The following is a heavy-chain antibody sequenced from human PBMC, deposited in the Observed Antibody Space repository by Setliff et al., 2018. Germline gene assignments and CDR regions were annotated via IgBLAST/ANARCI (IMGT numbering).Heavy chain of an antibody. CDR2: INSDESRT. Sequence: GGSLRLSCAASGFSFSSYWMHWVRQGPGKGLEWVARINSDESRTNYAGSMKGRFTISRDNARNTVYLQMNSLRAEDTALYYCARGVGATEYYYMDVWGKGTTVTVSS. CDR3: ARGVGATEYYYMDV. J-gene: IGHJ6*03. D-gene: IGHD1-26*01. CDR1: GFSFSSYW. V-gene: IGHV3-74*01.